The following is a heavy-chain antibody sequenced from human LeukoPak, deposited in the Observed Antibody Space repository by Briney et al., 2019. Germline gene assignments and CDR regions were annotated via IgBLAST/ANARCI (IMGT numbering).Heavy chain of an antibody. CDR3: ARGIDYGDYEENWFDP. V-gene: IGHV3-7*01. D-gene: IGHD4-17*01. J-gene: IGHJ5*02. CDR2: IKQDGSEK. CDR1: GFTFSSYA. Sequence: PGGSLRLSCAASGFTFSSYAMSWVRQAPGKGLEWVANIKQDGSEKYYVDSVKGRFTISRDNAKNPLYLQMNSLRAEDTAVYYCARGIDYGDYEENWFDPWGQGTLVTVSS.